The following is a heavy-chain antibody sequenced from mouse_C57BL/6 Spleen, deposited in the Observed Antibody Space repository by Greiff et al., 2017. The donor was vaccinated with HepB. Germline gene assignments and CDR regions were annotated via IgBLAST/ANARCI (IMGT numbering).Heavy chain of an antibody. CDR2: INPGSGGT. V-gene: IGHV1-54*01. J-gene: IGHJ4*01. CDR1: GYAFTNYL. CDR3: ARESLESLDY. D-gene: IGHD6-2*01. Sequence: QVQLQQSGAELVRPGTSVKVSCKASGYAFTNYLIEWVKQRPGQGLEWIGVINPGSGGTNYNEKFKGKATLTADKSSSTAYMQLSSLTSEDSAVYFCARESLESLDYWGQGTSVTVSS.